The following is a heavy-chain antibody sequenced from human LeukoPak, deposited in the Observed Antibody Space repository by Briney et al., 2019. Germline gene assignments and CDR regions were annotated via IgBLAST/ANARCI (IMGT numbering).Heavy chain of an antibody. V-gene: IGHV3-23*01. CDR1: GFNFASYA. J-gene: IGHJ4*02. D-gene: IGHD3-9*01. CDR2: INGGASTT. CDR3: AIGLINDWSALEY. Sequence: GGSLRLSCAASGFNFASYAMTWVRQAPGKGLDYVSTINGGASTTYYADSVKGRFTISRDNSKNTLYLQMNSLRAEDTAVYYCAIGLINDWSALEYWGQGTLVTVSS.